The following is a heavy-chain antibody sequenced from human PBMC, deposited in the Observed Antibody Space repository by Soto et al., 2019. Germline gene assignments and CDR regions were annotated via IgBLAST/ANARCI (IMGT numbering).Heavy chain of an antibody. V-gene: IGHV3-23*01. D-gene: IGHD1-20*01. CDR3: AKGGGITGTGSSDY. Sequence: PGGSLRLSCAASGFTFSSYAMSWVRQAPGKGLEWVSAISGSGGSTYYADSVKGRFTISRDNSKNTLYLQMNSLRAEDTAVYYCAKGGGITGTGSSDYWGQGDLVTVSS. CDR1: GFTFSSYA. J-gene: IGHJ4*02. CDR2: ISGSGGST.